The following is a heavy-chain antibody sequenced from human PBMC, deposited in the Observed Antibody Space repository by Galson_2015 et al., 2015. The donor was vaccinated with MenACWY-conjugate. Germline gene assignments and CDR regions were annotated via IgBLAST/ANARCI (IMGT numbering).Heavy chain of an antibody. V-gene: IGHV3-11*01. J-gene: IGHJ4*02. Sequence: SLRLSCAASGFTFGDYDMSWIRQAPGKGLEWVSYISSGGSSINHAEFVKGRFTISRDNAKNSQYLQMNSLRAEDTAVYYCARERWVRGVFFDQWGQGTLVTVSS. CDR2: ISSGGSSI. CDR1: GFTFGDYD. CDR3: ARERWVRGVFFDQ. D-gene: IGHD3-10*01.